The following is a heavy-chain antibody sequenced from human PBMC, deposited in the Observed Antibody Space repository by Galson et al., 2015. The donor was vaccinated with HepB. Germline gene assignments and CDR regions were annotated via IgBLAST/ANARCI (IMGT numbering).Heavy chain of an antibody. V-gene: IGHV1-18*01. J-gene: IGHJ3*02. CDR1: GYTFTSYG. D-gene: IGHD3-9*01. Sequence: SVKVSCKASGYTFTSYGISWVRQAPGQGLEWMGWISVYSGNTNYAQKLQGRVTMSTDTSTSTAYMELRSLRSDDTAVYYCARDRGYSDWLDAFDIWGQGTMVTVSS. CDR3: ARDRGYSDWLDAFDI. CDR2: ISVYSGNT.